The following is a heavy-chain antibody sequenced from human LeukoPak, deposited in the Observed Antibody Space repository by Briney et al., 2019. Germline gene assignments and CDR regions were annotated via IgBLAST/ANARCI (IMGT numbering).Heavy chain of an antibody. J-gene: IGHJ4*02. CDR2: INHSGST. V-gene: IGHV4-34*01. CDR3: ARHWGVITYYFDY. D-gene: IGHD3-10*01. Sequence: PSETLSLTCAVYGGSFSGYYWSWIRQPPGKGLEWIGEINHSGSTNYNPSLKSRVTISVDTSKNQFSLKLSSVTAADTAVYYCARHWGVITYYFDYWGQGTLVTVSS. CDR1: GGSFSGYY.